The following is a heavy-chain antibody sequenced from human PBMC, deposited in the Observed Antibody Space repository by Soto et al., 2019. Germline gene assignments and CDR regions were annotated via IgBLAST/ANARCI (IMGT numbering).Heavy chain of an antibody. J-gene: IGHJ4*02. Sequence: LSCAASGFTFSSYAMSWVRQAPGQGLEWVSTISGGGDSTYYADSVKGRFSISRDNSRNTLYLQMSSLRADDTAVYYCAKDPYYGGNRDYFDYWGQGALVTVSS. CDR3: AKDPYYGGNRDYFDY. CDR2: ISGGGDST. CDR1: GFTFSSYA. D-gene: IGHD4-17*01. V-gene: IGHV3-23*01.